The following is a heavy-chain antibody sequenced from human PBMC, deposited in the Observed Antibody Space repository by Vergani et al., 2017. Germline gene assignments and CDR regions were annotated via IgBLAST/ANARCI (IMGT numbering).Heavy chain of an antibody. CDR2: ISYDGSNK. V-gene: IGHV3-30-3*01. CDR1: GFTFSSYA. CDR3: ARDLSYDYVWGSKDY. Sequence: VQLLESGGGVVQPGRSLRLSCAASGFTFSSYAMHWVRQAPGKGLEWVAVISYDGSNKYYADSVKGRFTISRDNSKNTLYLQMNSLRAEDTAVYYCARDLSYDYVWGSKDYWGQGTLVTVSS. D-gene: IGHD3-16*01. J-gene: IGHJ4*02.